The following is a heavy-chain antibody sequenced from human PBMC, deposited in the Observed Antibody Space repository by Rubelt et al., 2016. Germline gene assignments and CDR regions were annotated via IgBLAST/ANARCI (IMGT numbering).Heavy chain of an antibody. CDR1: GGSISSSSYY. J-gene: IGHJ4*02. CDR3: AGDPRAGTTSFGY. V-gene: IGHV4-39*07. Sequence: QLQLQESGPGLVKPSETLSLTCTVSGGSISSSSYYWGWIRQPPGKGLEWIGSIFYSGRTYYNPSLKCRVTISVGTSKNQVALKLSAVTAADTAVDYCAGDPRAGTTSFGYWGQGTLVTVSS. D-gene: IGHD1-7*01. CDR2: IFYSGRT.